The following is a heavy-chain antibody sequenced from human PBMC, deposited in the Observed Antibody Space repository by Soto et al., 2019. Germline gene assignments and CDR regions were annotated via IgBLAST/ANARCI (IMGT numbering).Heavy chain of an antibody. J-gene: IGHJ4*02. CDR1: GYTFTSYA. V-gene: IGHV1-3*01. Sequence: GASVKVSCKASGYTFTSYAMHWVRQAPGQRHERMGWINAGNGNTKYSQKFQGRDNITRDTSASTAYMELSSLRSEDTALYYCARVPRNDYIWGSYRRGYFDYWGQGTLVTVSS. D-gene: IGHD3-16*02. CDR2: INAGNGNT. CDR3: ARVPRNDYIWGSYRRGYFDY.